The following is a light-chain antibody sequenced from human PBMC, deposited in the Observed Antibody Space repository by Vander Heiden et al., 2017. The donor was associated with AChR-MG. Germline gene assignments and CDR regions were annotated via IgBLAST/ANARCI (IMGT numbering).Light chain of an antibody. Sequence: QSVLTQPPSASGTPGQRVTISRSGSSSNIGSNTVNWYQQLPGTAPKLLIYSNNQRPSGVPDRFSGSKSGTSASLAISGLQSEDEADYYCAARDDSLNGVVFGGGTKLTVL. V-gene: IGLV1-44*01. J-gene: IGLJ2*01. CDR2: SNN. CDR3: AARDDSLNGVV. CDR1: SSNIGSNT.